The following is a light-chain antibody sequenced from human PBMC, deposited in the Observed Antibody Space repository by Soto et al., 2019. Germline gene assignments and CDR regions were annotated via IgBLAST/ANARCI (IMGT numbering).Light chain of an antibody. CDR3: SSYASNTPYV. Sequence: QSALTQPASVSGSPGQSITISCTGTSSDIGGYNYVSWYQQHPGKAPKLIISEVSNRPSGVSNRFSGSKSGNTASLTISGLQAEDEADYYCSSYASNTPYVFGTGTKLTVL. CDR1: SSDIGGYNY. CDR2: EVS. J-gene: IGLJ1*01. V-gene: IGLV2-14*01.